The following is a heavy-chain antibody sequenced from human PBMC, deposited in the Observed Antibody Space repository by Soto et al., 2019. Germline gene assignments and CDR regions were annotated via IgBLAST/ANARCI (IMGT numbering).Heavy chain of an antibody. CDR1: GGSISSSSYY. CDR3: ARHGKQYQLPPYYYYYGMDV. J-gene: IGHJ6*02. Sequence: SETLSLTCTVSGGSISSSSYYWGWIRQPPGKGLEWIGSIYYSGSTYYNPSLKSRVTISVDTSKNQFSLKLSSVTAADTAVYYCARHGKQYQLPPYYYYYGMDVWGQGTTVTVSS. D-gene: IGHD2-2*01. V-gene: IGHV4-39*01. CDR2: IYYSGST.